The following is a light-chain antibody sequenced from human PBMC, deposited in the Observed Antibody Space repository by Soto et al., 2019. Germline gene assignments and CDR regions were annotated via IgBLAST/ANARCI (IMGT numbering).Light chain of an antibody. V-gene: IGLV2-14*01. Sequence: QSALTQPASVSGSPGQSITISCSGISSDVGGYNYVSWFQQHPGKAPKLMIYEVGNRPSGVPDRFSGSKSGYTASLTISGLQAEDEADYYCSSYTSDSHLVFGGGTKLTVL. J-gene: IGLJ2*01. CDR1: SSDVGGYNY. CDR3: SSYTSDSHLV. CDR2: EVG.